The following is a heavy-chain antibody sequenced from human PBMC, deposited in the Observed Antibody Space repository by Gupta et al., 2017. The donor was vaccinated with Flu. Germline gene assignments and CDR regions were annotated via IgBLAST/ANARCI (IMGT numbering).Heavy chain of an antibody. CDR2: ISGSGGST. V-gene: IGHV3-23*01. CDR1: GFTFSSYA. CDR3: AKDWAGKSSGKKIPDY. J-gene: IGHJ4*02. D-gene: IGHD6-19*01. Sequence: EVQLLESGGGLVQPGGSLRLSCAASGFTFSSYAMSWVRQAPGKGLEWVSAISGSGGSTYYADSVKGRFTISRDNSKNTLYLKMNSLRAEDTAVYYCAKDWAGKSSGKKIPDYWGQGTLVTVSS.